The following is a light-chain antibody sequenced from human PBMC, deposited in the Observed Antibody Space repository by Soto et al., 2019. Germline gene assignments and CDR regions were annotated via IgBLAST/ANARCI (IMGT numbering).Light chain of an antibody. CDR2: HAS. CDR1: QGISSA. Sequence: AIQLTQSPSSLSASVGDRVTISCRASQGISSALAWYQQQPGKAPKLLIYHASTLESGVPSRFRGSGSQTDFNLTINSLQPEDFATYYCQQFNSYPLTFGPGTKVHIK. J-gene: IGKJ3*01. CDR3: QQFNSYPLT. V-gene: IGKV1-13*02.